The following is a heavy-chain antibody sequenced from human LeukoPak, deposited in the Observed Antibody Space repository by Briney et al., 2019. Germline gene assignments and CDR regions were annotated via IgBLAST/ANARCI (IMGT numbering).Heavy chain of an antibody. CDR1: GFTFSRYW. V-gene: IGHV3-23*01. CDR2: ISGSGGST. Sequence: GGSLRLSCAASGFTFSRYWMSWVRQAPGKGLEWVSAISGSGGSTYYADSVKGRFTISRDNSKNTLYQQMNSLRAEDTAVYYWAKWGRRVDAFDIWGQGTMVTVSS. CDR3: AKWGRRVDAFDI. J-gene: IGHJ3*02. D-gene: IGHD2-15*01.